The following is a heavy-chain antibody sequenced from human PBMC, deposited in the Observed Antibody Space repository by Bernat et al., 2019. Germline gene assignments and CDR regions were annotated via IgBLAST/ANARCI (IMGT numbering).Heavy chain of an antibody. D-gene: IGHD3-9*01. CDR3: ARTLLRYCDWLSPDGAFDI. CDR1: GYTFSSYG. Sequence: QVQLVQSGAEVKKPGASVKVSCKASGYTFSSYGISWVRQAPGQRPEWMAWISAYNGNTNYAQKLQGRVTITTDTSTSTASMELRSLRSDDTAVYYCARTLLRYCDWLSPDGAFDIWGQGTMVTVSS. V-gene: IGHV1-18*01. J-gene: IGHJ3*02. CDR2: ISAYNGNT.